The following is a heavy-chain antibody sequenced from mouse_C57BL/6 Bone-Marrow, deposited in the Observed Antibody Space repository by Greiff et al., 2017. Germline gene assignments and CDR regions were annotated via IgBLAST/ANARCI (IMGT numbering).Heavy chain of an antibody. CDR1: GYSFTGYY. CDR3: AREGGVVDFDY. V-gene: IGHV1-42*01. CDR2: INPSTGGT. D-gene: IGHD1-1*01. J-gene: IGHJ2*01. Sequence: VQLQQSGPELVKPGASVKISCKASGYSFTGYYMNWVKQSPEKSLEWIGEINPSTGGTTYNQKFKAKATLTVDKSSSTAYMKLKSLTSEDSAVYYCAREGGVVDFDYWGQGTTLTVSS.